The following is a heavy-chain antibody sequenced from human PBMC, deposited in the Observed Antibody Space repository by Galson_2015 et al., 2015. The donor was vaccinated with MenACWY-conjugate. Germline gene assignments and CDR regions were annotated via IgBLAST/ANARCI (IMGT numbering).Heavy chain of an antibody. D-gene: IGHD3-22*01. CDR2: IRGDGSIN. CDR1: GSTFSSYW. CDR3: ARDRTYHDGNAYYDVFDV. J-gene: IGHJ3*01. Sequence: SLRLSCATSGSTFSSYWMTWVRQAPGKGLEWVANIRGDGSINYYVDSVKGRFTISRDNAQNSLYLLMSSLRAEDTAIYYCARDRTYHDGNAYYDVFDVWGQGTMVAVSS. V-gene: IGHV3-7*03.